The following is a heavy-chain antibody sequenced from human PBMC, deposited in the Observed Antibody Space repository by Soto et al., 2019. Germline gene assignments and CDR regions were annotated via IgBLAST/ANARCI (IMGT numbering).Heavy chain of an antibody. CDR3: ARDFTAMVNDFSYFRGMDV. D-gene: IGHD5-18*01. Sequence: QVELVESGGGVVQPGRSLRLSCAASGFTFSSFGMHWVRQAPGKGLQWVAVISFDGTKIYYADSVKGRFTISRDSCKNRLYLQMNSLRAEDTAVYYCARDFTAMVNDFSYFRGMDVWGQGTTVAVS. CDR2: ISFDGTKI. CDR1: GFTFSSFG. J-gene: IGHJ6*02. V-gene: IGHV3-30*13.